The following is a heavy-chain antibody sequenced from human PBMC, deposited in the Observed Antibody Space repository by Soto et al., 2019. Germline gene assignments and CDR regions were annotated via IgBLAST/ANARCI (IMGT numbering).Heavy chain of an antibody. D-gene: IGHD6-19*01. CDR2: ISGSGGNI. CDR1: GFTFSSYA. CDR3: AKPASGWYPKLMNGMDV. Sequence: DVQLLESGGGLVQPGGSLRLSCVVSGFTFSSYAMSWVRQAPGKGLEWVSSISGSGGNIYYAASVKGRFTISRDNSKNRLHLQMNSLRAEDTAVNYCAKPASGWYPKLMNGMDVWGQGTTVTVSS. V-gene: IGHV3-23*01. J-gene: IGHJ6*02.